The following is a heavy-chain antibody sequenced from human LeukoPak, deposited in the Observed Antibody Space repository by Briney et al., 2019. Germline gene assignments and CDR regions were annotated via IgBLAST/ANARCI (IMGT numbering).Heavy chain of an antibody. CDR2: ISSNGGST. CDR3: AKDSGIAVAGTLRAFDI. V-gene: IGHV3-64D*09. J-gene: IGHJ3*02. CDR1: GFTFSRYA. D-gene: IGHD6-19*01. Sequence: GGSLRLSCSASGFTFSRYAMHWVRQAPGQGLEYVSAISSNGGSTYYGDSVKGRFTISRDNSKNTLYLQMSSLRAEDTAVYYCAKDSGIAVAGTLRAFDIWGQGTMVTVSS.